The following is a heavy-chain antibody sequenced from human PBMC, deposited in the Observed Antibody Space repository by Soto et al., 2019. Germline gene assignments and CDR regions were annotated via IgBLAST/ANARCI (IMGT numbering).Heavy chain of an antibody. CDR3: TGGPPNWGFDS. D-gene: IGHD7-27*01. Sequence: ASVKVSCKASGYIFTNYYIHWVRQGPRQGLEWMGVLNTKAATTTYAQKFQDRVTMTRSTSISTAYMELSSLTSEDTAVYYCTGGPPNWGFDSWGQGTPVTVSS. V-gene: IGHV1-46*01. CDR1: GYIFTNYY. J-gene: IGHJ5*01. CDR2: LNTKAATT.